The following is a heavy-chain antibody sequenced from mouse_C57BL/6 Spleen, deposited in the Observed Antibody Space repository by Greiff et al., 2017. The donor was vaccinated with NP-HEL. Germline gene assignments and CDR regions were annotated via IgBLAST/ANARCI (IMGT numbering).Heavy chain of an antibody. J-gene: IGHJ4*01. V-gene: IGHV5-6*01. CDR1: GFTFSSYG. D-gene: IGHD2-3*01. Sequence: EVQLVESGGDLVKPGGSLKLSCAASGFTFSSYGMSWVRQTPDKRLEWVATISSGGSYTYYPDSVKGRFTISRDNAKNTLYLQMSSLKSEDTAMYYCASMGDGFYAMDYWGQGTSVTVSS. CDR2: ISSGGSYT. CDR3: ASMGDGFYAMDY.